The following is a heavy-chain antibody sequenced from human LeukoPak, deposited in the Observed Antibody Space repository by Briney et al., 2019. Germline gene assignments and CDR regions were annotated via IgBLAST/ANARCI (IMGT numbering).Heavy chain of an antibody. CDR1: GGSISSYY. D-gene: IGHD3-22*01. Sequence: SETLSLTCTVSGGSISSYYWSWIRQPPGKGLEWIGYIYYGGSTNYNPSLKSRVTISVDTSKNQFSLKLSSVTAEDTAVYYCARCLQSPSDSSGYYPYYYYYYMDVWGKGTTVTVSS. CDR2: IYYGGST. J-gene: IGHJ6*03. CDR3: ARCLQSPSDSSGYYPYYYYYYMDV. V-gene: IGHV4-59*01.